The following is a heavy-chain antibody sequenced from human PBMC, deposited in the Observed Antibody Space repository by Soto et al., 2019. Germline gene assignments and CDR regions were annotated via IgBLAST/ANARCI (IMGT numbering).Heavy chain of an antibody. CDR2: IYSGGST. Sequence: GGSLRLSCAASGFTVSSNYMSWVRQAPGKGLEWVSVIYSGGSTYYADSVKGRFTISRDNSKNTLYLQMNSLRAEDTAVYYCAREGYCSSTSCYGGLTSWGQGTLVTVSS. V-gene: IGHV3-66*01. D-gene: IGHD2-2*01. CDR3: AREGYCSSTSCYGGLTS. CDR1: GFTVSSNY. J-gene: IGHJ4*02.